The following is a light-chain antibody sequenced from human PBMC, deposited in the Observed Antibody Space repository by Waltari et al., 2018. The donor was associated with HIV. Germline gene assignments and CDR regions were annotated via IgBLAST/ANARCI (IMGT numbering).Light chain of an antibody. CDR3: QQYDSYSYT. CDR1: QSVRYW. CDR2: KAS. J-gene: IGKJ2*01. Sequence: DIQMTQSPSTLSASVGDRVTITSRASQSVRYWLAWYQQKAGEAPKLLIYKASSLGSGVPSRFSGSGSGTEFTLTISSLQPHDSAVYYCQQYDSYSYTFGQGTKLEIK. V-gene: IGKV1-5*03.